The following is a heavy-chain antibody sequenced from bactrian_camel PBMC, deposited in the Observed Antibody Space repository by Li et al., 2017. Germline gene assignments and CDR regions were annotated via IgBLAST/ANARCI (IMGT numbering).Heavy chain of an antibody. V-gene: IGHV3S54*01. CDR1: EFTTRDTC. J-gene: IGHJ4*01. Sequence: VQLVESGGGSVQAGGSLRLTCAASEFTTRDTCMGWFRQVPGKKREGVAVIDSDGGTAYADSVNGRFTISKDNAKKTLYLQMNRLKSEDTAMYSCAYYRARPANCFSGALSTLATTRGKGTQVTVS. CDR2: IDSDGGTA. D-gene: IGHD4*01.